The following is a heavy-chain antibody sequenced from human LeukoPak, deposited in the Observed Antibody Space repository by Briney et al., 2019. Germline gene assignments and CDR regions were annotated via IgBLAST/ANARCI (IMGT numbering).Heavy chain of an antibody. CDR1: GGSLSRGSYY. Sequence: SETLSLTCTVSGGSLSRGSYYWGWIRQPAGKGLEWIGRIYTSGSTNYNPSLKSRVTISGDASKNQFSLKLSSVTAADTAVYYCTRGSIFADYWGQGTLVTVSS. J-gene: IGHJ4*02. CDR2: IYTSGST. CDR3: TRGSIFADY. V-gene: IGHV4-61*02. D-gene: IGHD3-3*01.